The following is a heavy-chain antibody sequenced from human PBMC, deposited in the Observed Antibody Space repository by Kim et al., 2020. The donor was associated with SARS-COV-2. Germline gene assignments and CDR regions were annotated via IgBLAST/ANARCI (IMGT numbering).Heavy chain of an antibody. CDR3: ASGGWSSSRWFDP. D-gene: IGHD6-19*01. J-gene: IGHJ5*02. V-gene: IGHV5-51*01. Sequence: RYNPSFQGQVTIPVDKSISTAYLQWSSLKASDTAMYYCASGGWSSSRWFDPWGQGTLVTVSS.